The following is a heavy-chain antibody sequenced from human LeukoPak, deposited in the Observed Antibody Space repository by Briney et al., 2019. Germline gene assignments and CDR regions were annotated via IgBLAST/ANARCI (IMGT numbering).Heavy chain of an antibody. J-gene: IGHJ5*02. Sequence: ASVKASCKASGYTFTSYYMHWVRQAPGQGLEWMGLINPSGGTTRYAQKFQGRVTMTRDMSTSTDYMELSSLRSEDTAVYYCARDNSVEDTAWWFDPWGQGTLVTVSS. CDR3: ARDNSVEDTAWWFDP. D-gene: IGHD4-23*01. V-gene: IGHV1-46*01. CDR2: INPSGGTT. CDR1: GYTFTSYY.